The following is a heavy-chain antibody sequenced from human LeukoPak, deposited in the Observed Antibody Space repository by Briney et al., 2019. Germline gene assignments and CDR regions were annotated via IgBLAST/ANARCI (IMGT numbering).Heavy chain of an antibody. Sequence: SETLSLTCTVSGYSISSGYYWGWIRQPPGKGLEGIGSIYHSGSTYYNPSLKSRVTISVDTSKNQFSLKLSSVTAADTAVYYCARDSSGRYYYYYYMDVWGKGTTVTVSS. V-gene: IGHV4-38-2*02. D-gene: IGHD3-22*01. CDR2: IYHSGST. CDR3: ARDSSGRYYYYYYMDV. J-gene: IGHJ6*03. CDR1: GYSISSGYY.